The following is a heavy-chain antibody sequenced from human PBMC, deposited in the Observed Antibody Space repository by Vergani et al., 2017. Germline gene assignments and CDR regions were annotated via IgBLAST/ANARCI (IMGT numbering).Heavy chain of an antibody. D-gene: IGHD3-22*01. CDR3: ARDRPYDSGSYYGMDV. CDR1: GGPISRYY. J-gene: IGHJ6*02. Sequence: QVQLQESGPGLVKPSETLSLTRTVSGGPISRYYWRWIRQPPGKGLEWIGYIYYSGRTNYNPSLKSRVTISVDTSKNQVSLKLSAVTAADTAVDYCARDRPYDSGSYYGMDVWGQGTTVTVSS. CDR2: IYYSGRT. V-gene: IGHV4-59*01.